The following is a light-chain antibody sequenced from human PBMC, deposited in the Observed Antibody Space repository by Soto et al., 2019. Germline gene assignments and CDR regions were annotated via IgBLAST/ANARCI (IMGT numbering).Light chain of an antibody. CDR3: QSYDSNLNGLYV. V-gene: IGLV1-40*01. J-gene: IGLJ1*01. CDR1: SSNIGTKN. CDR2: ANN. Sequence: QSVLTQPPSVSGAPGQRVTISCTGSSSNIGTKNVHWYQHLPGAVPKVLIYANNNRPSGVPDRFSVSKSGTSASLAITGLQAEDEADYYCQSYDSNLNGLYVFGTGTKVTVL.